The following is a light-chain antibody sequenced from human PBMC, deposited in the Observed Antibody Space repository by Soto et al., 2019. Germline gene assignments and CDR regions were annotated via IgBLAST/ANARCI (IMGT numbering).Light chain of an antibody. Sequence: EIVMTQSPATLSVSPGESATRSCRASQSVSSRSLAWYQQKPGQAPRLLISDASNRAADIPARFSGSGSGTDFTLTINRLEPEDFAVYYCQQYAGSPRTFGQGTKVDI. CDR3: QQYAGSPRT. CDR2: DAS. CDR1: QSVSSRS. V-gene: IGKV3-20*01. J-gene: IGKJ1*01.